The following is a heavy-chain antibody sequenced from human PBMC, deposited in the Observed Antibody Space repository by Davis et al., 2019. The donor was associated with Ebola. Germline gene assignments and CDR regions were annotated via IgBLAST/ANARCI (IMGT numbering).Heavy chain of an antibody. CDR2: ISAYNGNT. D-gene: IGHD4-11*01. CDR3: ARDQGTVTTSTFDP. Sequence: ASVKVSCKASGYTFTSYGISWVRQAPGPGLEWMGWISAYNGNTNYAQKLQGRVTMTRDTSTSTVYMELSSLRSEDTAVYYCARDQGTVTTSTFDPWGQGTLVTVSS. J-gene: IGHJ5*02. CDR1: GYTFTSYG. V-gene: IGHV1-18*01.